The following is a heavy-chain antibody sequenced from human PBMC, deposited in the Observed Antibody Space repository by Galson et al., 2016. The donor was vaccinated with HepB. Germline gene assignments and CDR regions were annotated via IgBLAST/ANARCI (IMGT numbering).Heavy chain of an antibody. J-gene: IGHJ4*02. CDR3: AREGASYYPLDY. CDR1: GYTFINYG. D-gene: IGHD1-26*01. CDR2: MNAYSGAT. Sequence: SCKASGYTFINYGISWVRQAPGQGLEWMGWMNAYSGATNYAQKFQDRVTMTTDTSTSTAYMELRSLTSDDTAVYYCAREGASYYPLDYWGQGTLVTVSS. V-gene: IGHV1-18*01.